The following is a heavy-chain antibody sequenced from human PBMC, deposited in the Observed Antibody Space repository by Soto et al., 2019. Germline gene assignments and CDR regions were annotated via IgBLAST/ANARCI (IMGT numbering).Heavy chain of an antibody. CDR2: FCYSGST. Sequence: SETLSLTCTVSGGSISSYYWAWIRQSPGKGLEWIGSFCYSGSTYYNPSLKSRVTISVDTSKNQFSLKLSSVTAADTAVYYCARIRGYSYGFIDYWGQGTLVTVSS. V-gene: IGHV4-39*07. CDR3: ARIRGYSYGFIDY. CDR1: GGSISSYY. D-gene: IGHD5-18*01. J-gene: IGHJ4*02.